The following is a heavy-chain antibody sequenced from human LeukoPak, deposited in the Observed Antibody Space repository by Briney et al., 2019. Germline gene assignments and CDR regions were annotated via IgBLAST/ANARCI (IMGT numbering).Heavy chain of an antibody. J-gene: IGHJ4*02. CDR2: LSGTNNNT. Sequence: GGSLRLSCAASGFTFSVYAMSWVRQAPGKGLKWVSSLSGTNNNTFYAVSVKGRFTISRDNSKNTLYLQMNSLRAEDTAVYYCARGSTSPDHWGQGTLVTVSS. V-gene: IGHV3-23*01. CDR3: ARGSTSPDH. D-gene: IGHD5/OR15-5a*01. CDR1: GFTFSVYA.